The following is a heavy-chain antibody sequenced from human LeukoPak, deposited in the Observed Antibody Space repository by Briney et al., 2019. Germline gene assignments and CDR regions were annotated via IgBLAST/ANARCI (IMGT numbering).Heavy chain of an antibody. CDR3: ARRPYNYNWNRYFDY. V-gene: IGHV4-34*01. J-gene: IGHJ4*02. CDR2: INHSGST. Sequence: SETLSLTCAVYGGSFSGYYWSWIRQPPGKGLEWIGEINHSGSTNYNPSLKSRVTISVDTSKNQFSLKLSSVTAADTAVYYCARRPYNYNWNRYFDYWGQGTLVTVSS. CDR1: GGSFSGYY. D-gene: IGHD1-20*01.